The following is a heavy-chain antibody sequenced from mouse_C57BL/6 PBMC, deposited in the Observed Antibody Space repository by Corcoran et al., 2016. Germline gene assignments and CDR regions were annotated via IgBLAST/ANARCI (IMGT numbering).Heavy chain of an antibody. Sequence: EVQLQQSVAELVRPGAAVKLSCTASGFNIKNTYMHWVKQRPEQGLEWIGRIDPANGNTKYAPKFQGKATITADTSSNTAYLQPRSLTSEDTAIYYCARGYYGSEVDYFDYWGRGTTVTVSS. CDR2: IDPANGNT. CDR3: ARGYYGSEVDYFDY. J-gene: IGHJ2*01. V-gene: IGHV14-3*01. D-gene: IGHD1-1*01. CDR1: GFNIKNTY.